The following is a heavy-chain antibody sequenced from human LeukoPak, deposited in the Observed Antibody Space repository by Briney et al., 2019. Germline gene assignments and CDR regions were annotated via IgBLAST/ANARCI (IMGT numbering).Heavy chain of an antibody. V-gene: IGHV4-4*02. D-gene: IGHD3-22*01. Sequence: SGTLSLTCAVSGGSISSSNWWSWVRQPPGKGLEWIGYIYYSGSTNYNPSLKSRVTISVDTSKNQFSLKLSSVTAADTAVYYCARDDSSGYYLYWGQGTLVTVSS. CDR2: IYYSGST. CDR1: GGSISSSNW. J-gene: IGHJ4*02. CDR3: ARDDSSGYYLY.